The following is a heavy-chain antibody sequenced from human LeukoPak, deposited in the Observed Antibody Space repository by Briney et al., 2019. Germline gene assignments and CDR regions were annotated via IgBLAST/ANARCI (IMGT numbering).Heavy chain of an antibody. CDR2: ISGDGGST. V-gene: IGHV3-43*02. CDR3: AKDMAQQLWLRKWYYYYYGMDV. Sequence: GGSLRLSCAASGFTFDDYAMHWVRQAPGKGLEWVSLISGDGGSTYYADSVKGRFTISRDNSKNSLYLQMNSLRTEDTALYYCAKDMAQQLWLRKWYYYYYGMDVWGQGTTVTVSS. D-gene: IGHD5-18*01. J-gene: IGHJ6*02. CDR1: GFTFDDYA.